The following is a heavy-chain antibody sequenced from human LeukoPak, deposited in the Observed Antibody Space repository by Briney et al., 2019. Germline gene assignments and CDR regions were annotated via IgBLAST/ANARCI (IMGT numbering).Heavy chain of an antibody. D-gene: IGHD1-26*01. CDR3: ARGGGYYAIDY. CDR2: LYSDDTT. Sequence: GGSLRLSCAASGFIVNSNYMNWVRQAPGKGLEWVSVLYSDDTTYYADSVKGRFTISRDNSKNTLYLQMNNLRAEDTAVYYCARGGGYYAIDYWGQGTLVTVTS. CDR1: GFIVNSNY. J-gene: IGHJ4*02. V-gene: IGHV3-53*01.